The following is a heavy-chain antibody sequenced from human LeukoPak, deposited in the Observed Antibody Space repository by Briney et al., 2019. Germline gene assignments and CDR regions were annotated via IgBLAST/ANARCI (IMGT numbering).Heavy chain of an antibody. CDR1: GASATTYY. CDR3: ARDYDKAFDY. Sequence: SSETLSLTCTVSGASATTYYWSWIRQPAGKGLEWIGRIYSSGTTNYNLSLRGRVTMSLDTSRNQVSLKLSSVVAADTAMYYCARDYDKAFDYWGQGTLVTVSS. V-gene: IGHV4-4*07. CDR2: IYSSGTT. D-gene: IGHD3-16*01. J-gene: IGHJ4*02.